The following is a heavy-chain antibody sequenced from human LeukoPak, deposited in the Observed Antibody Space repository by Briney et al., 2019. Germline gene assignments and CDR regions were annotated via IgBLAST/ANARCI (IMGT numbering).Heavy chain of an antibody. D-gene: IGHD1-1*01. Sequence: PGGSLRLSCAASGFSFSSYAMSWVRQARGKWLEWVSANSGSGGSAYYADSVKGRFTISRDNSKNTLYLQMNSLRAEDTAVYYCAKVGDWNEAYYFDYWGQGTLVTVSS. CDR2: NSGSGGSA. CDR3: AKVGDWNEAYYFDY. J-gene: IGHJ4*02. V-gene: IGHV3-23*01. CDR1: GFSFSSYA.